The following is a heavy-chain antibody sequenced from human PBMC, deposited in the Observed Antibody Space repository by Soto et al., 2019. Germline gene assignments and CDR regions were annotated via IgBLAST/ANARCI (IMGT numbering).Heavy chain of an antibody. CDR2: INPNSGGT. CDR3: ARAAVAGAPPDY. D-gene: IGHD6-19*01. CDR1: GYTFTGYY. J-gene: IGHJ4*02. Sequence: GSVKVSCKASGYTFTGYYMHWVRQAPGQGLEWMGWINPNSGGTNYAQKFQGWVTMTRDTSISTAYMELSRLRSDDTAVYYCARAAVAGAPPDYWGQGTLVTVSS. V-gene: IGHV1-2*04.